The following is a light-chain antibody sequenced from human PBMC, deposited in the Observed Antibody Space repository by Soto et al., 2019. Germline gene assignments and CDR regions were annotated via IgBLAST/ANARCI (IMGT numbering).Light chain of an antibody. J-gene: IGKJ1*01. CDR3: QQYNIYWT. CDR1: QSISGS. V-gene: IGKV1-5*01. CDR2: DAS. Sequence: DIQMTQYTSTLSASVGDRLTITCRASQSISGSLAWYQQKPGKAPKALIYDASSLESGVPSRFRGSGSGTEFTLTISSLQPDDFATYYCQQYNIYWTFGQGTKADI.